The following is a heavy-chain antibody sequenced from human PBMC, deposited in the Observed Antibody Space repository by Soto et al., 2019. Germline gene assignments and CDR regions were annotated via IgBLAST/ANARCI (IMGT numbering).Heavy chain of an antibody. CDR1: GFTFTRFS. CDR2: ISSTTNYI. CDR3: ARESEGLTSNFDY. V-gene: IGHV3-21*06. J-gene: IGHJ4*02. Sequence: GGSLRLSCAASGFTFTRFSMNWVRQAPGKGLEWVSSISSTTNYIYYGDSMRGRFTISRDNAKNSLYLEMNSLRAEDTAVYYCARESEGLTSNFDYWGQGTLVTVSS.